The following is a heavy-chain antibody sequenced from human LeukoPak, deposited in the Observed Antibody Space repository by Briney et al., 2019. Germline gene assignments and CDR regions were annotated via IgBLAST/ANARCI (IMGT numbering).Heavy chain of an antibody. J-gene: IGHJ3*02. CDR1: GGSISSYY. CDR2: INHSGST. Sequence: PSETLSLTCTVSGGSISSYYWSWIRQPPGKGLEWIGEINHSGSTNYNPSLKSRVTISVDTSKNQFSLKLSSVTAADTAVYYCAKGHDIVVVVAAPIDAFDIWGQGTMVTVSS. V-gene: IGHV4-34*01. D-gene: IGHD2-15*01. CDR3: AKGHDIVVVVAAPIDAFDI.